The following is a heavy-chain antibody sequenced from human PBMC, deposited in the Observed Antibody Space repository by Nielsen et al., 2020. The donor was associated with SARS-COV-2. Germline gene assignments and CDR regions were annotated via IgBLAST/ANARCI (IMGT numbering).Heavy chain of an antibody. J-gene: IGHJ3*01. CDR3: AKVRSVGAVAGLDAFDL. V-gene: IGHV3-23*01. D-gene: IGHD6-19*01. CDR1: GFTFRSYA. Sequence: GESLKISCVVSGFTFRSYAMNWVRQAPGKGLEWVSTLTGSGESAYYADSVKGRFTISRDNSNNTLFLQMNSLRAEDTAVYYCAKVRSVGAVAGLDAFDLWGQGTMVTVSS. CDR2: LTGSGESA.